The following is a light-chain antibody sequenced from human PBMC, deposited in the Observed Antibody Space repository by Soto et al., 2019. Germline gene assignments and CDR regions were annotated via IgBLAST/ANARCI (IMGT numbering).Light chain of an antibody. CDR3: QQYKNWPPLT. CDR1: QSIRSN. J-gene: IGKJ4*01. CDR2: GAS. V-gene: IGKV3-15*01. Sequence: EIVLTQSPPILSVSPGERAALSCRASQSIRSNLAWYQQKPGQAPSLLIYGASTRATDIPPRFSGSGSGTEFTLTITSLQSEDFAVYYCQQYKNWPPLTFGGGTKVDIK.